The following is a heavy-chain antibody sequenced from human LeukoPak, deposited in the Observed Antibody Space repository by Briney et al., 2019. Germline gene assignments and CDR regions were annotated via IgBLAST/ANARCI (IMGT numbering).Heavy chain of an antibody. J-gene: IGHJ4*02. CDR2: ISGSSSTI. D-gene: IGHD6-19*01. CDR1: GFSFSSYA. V-gene: IGHV3-48*01. Sequence: GGSLRLSCAASGFSFSSYAMNWVRQAPGKGLEWVSYISGSSSTIYYADSVKGRFTISRDNSKNTPYLQMNSLRAEDTAVYYCARDRGQWLVRVFDYWGQGTLVTVSS. CDR3: ARDRGQWLVRVFDY.